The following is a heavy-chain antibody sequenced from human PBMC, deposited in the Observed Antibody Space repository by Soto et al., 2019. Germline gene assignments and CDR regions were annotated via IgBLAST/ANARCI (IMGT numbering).Heavy chain of an antibody. CDR3: ARDPRDIVVVPAAMPTAVGYYIDV. V-gene: IGHV3-30*04. J-gene: IGHJ6*03. CDR1: GFTFSSYA. D-gene: IGHD2-2*01. CDR2: ISYDGSNK. Sequence: GGSLRLSCAASGFTFSSYAMHWVRQAPGKGLEWVAVISYDGSNKYYADSVKGRFTISRDNSKNTLYLQMNSLRAEDTAVYYCARDPRDIVVVPAAMPTAVGYYIDVWGKGTTVTVSS.